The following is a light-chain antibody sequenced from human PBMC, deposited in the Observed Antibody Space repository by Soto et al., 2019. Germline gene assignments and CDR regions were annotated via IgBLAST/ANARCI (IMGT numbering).Light chain of an antibody. V-gene: IGKV1-39*01. CDR2: AAS. CDR1: QSTSSY. CDR3: QRSFSTTRT. J-gene: IGKJ4*01. Sequence: DIQMTQSPSSLSASLGDRVTITCRASQSTSSYLHWYQQKPGKAPKLLIYAASSLQSGVPSRFSGSGSGADFTLTISSLQPEDFATYYCQRSFSTTRTFGGGTKVEIK.